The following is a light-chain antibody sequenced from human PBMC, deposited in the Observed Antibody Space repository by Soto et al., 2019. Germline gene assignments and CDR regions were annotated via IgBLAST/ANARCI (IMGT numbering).Light chain of an antibody. CDR1: QSVSSN. V-gene: IGKV3-15*01. J-gene: IGKJ5*01. Sequence: EIVLTQSPATLSLSPGERATLPGRASQSVSSNLAWYQQKPGQAPRLLIYGASTRATGIPARFSGSGSGTEFTLTISSLQSEDFAVYYCQQYNNWPPITFGQGTRLEIK. CDR2: GAS. CDR3: QQYNNWPPIT.